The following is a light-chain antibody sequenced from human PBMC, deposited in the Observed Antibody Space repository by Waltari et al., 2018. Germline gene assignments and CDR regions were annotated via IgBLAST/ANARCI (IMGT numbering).Light chain of an antibody. CDR3: CSYAGNYVWV. CDR2: DVS. V-gene: IGLV2-23*02. CDR1: SSDTGRFDI. Sequence: QPALTQPAAVSGPPGQSVTISCTGASSDTGRFDIFSWYQQHPGNAPKLVISDVSKRPSGVSDRFSGSKSGDTASLTISGLQFEDEADYYCCSYAGNYVWVFGGGTRLTVL. J-gene: IGLJ3*02.